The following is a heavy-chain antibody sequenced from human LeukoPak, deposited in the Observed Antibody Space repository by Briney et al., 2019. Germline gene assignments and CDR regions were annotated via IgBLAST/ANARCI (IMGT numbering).Heavy chain of an antibody. CDR2: IYPGDSDT. V-gene: IGHV5-51*01. CDR1: GYSFTSYW. J-gene: IGHJ4*02. CDR3: ARNSRMYSSSWYGDLWY. D-gene: IGHD6-13*01. Sequence: GESLQISCKGSGYSFTSYWIGWVRQMPGKGLEWMGIIYPGDSDTRYSPSFQGQVTVSADKSISTAYLQWSSLKASDTAMYYCARNSRMYSSSWYGDLWYWGQGTLVTVSS.